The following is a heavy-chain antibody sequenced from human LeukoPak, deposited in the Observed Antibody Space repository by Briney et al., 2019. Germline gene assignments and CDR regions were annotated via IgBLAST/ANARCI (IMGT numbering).Heavy chain of an antibody. Sequence: GGSLRLSCAATGLSVSSNFMSWVRQTPGKGLEWVSVIYGGGSTYYADSVKGRFTISRDTPKNTLYLQMNSLRVEDTAVYYCASWPVGWYGEDSWGQGTLVTVSS. J-gene: IGHJ4*02. CDR1: GLSVSSNF. D-gene: IGHD6-19*01. CDR2: IYGGGST. V-gene: IGHV3-53*01. CDR3: ASWPVGWYGEDS.